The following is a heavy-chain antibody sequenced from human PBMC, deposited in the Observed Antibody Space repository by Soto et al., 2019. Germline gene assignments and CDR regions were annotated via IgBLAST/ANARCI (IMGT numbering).Heavy chain of an antibody. J-gene: IGHJ6*02. CDR2: IYYSGST. D-gene: IGHD3-10*01. Sequence: SETLSLTCTVPGGSISSGGYYWSWIRQHPGKGLEWIGYIYYSGSTYYNPSLKSRVTISVDTSKNQFSLKLSSVTAADTAVYYCARDRSGGSGSYGPNYGMDVWGQGTTVTVSS. CDR3: ARDRSGGSGSYGPNYGMDV. V-gene: IGHV4-31*03. CDR1: GGSISSGGYY.